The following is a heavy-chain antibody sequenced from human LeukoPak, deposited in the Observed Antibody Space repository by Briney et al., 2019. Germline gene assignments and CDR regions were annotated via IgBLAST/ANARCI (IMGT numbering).Heavy chain of an antibody. CDR2: ISYDGSNQ. CDR1: GFTFSTYA. Sequence: GGSLRLSCAASGFTFSTYAMHWVRQAPGKGLEWVAVISYDGSNQDYADSVKGRFTISRDNSKNTLYLQMSSLRAEDTAVYYCAKDQASGWYFLYFDYWGQGTLVTVSS. CDR3: AKDQASGWYFLYFDY. D-gene: IGHD6-19*01. V-gene: IGHV3-30*07. J-gene: IGHJ4*02.